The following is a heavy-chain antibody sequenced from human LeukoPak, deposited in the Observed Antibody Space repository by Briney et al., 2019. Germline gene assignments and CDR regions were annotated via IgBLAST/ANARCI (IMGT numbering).Heavy chain of an antibody. Sequence: PSETLSLTCTVSGDSISSYYWSWIRQPPGKGLEWIGYLSYSGSTNYNPSLKSRVTISVDTSKNQFSLKLSSVTAADTAVYYCARGLISMVRGASNWFDPWGQGTLVTVSS. CDR3: ARGLISMVRGASNWFDP. J-gene: IGHJ5*02. D-gene: IGHD3-10*01. V-gene: IGHV4-59*08. CDR2: LSYSGST. CDR1: GDSISSYY.